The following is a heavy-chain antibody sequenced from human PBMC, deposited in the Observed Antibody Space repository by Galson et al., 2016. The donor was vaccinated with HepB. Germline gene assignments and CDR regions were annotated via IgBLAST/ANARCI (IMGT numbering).Heavy chain of an antibody. Sequence: SLRLSCAATGFTFSNYGIHWVRQAPGKGLEWVAVISPDRRNRDYADSVKGRFTISRDNSKNTLYLQLNSLRSEDTAVYYCAKEDYGDPYWYFDLWGRGTLVTVSS. CDR2: ISPDRRNR. CDR3: AKEDYGDPYWYFDL. V-gene: IGHV3-30*18. CDR1: GFTFSNYG. D-gene: IGHD4-17*01. J-gene: IGHJ2*01.